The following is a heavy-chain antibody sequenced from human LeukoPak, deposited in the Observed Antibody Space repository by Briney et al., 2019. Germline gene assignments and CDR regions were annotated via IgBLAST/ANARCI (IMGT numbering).Heavy chain of an antibody. CDR1: GYSFTSYW. V-gene: IGHV5-51*01. Sequence: GESLKISCKGSGYSFTSYWIGWVRQMPGKGLEWMGIIYPGDSDTRYSPSFQGQVTISADKSISTAYLQWSSLKASDTAMYYCARGAAAAAGSYYYYYGMDVWGQGTAVTVSS. CDR2: IYPGDSDT. J-gene: IGHJ6*02. D-gene: IGHD6-13*01. CDR3: ARGAAAAAGSYYYYYGMDV.